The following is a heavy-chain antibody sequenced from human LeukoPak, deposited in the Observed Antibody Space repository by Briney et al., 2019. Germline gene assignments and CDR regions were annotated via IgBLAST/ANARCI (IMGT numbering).Heavy chain of an antibody. CDR1: GDSISSSYY. CDR3: ATLDSRAYYYYMDV. J-gene: IGHJ6*03. Sequence: PSQTLSLTCTVSGDSISSSYYWGWIRPPPGKGLEWIGSIYYSGSTYYNPSLKSRVTISVDTSKNQFSLKLSSVTAADTAVYYCATLDSRAYYYYMDVWGKGTTVTVSS. CDR2: IYYSGST. V-gene: IGHV4-39*07. D-gene: IGHD3-9*01.